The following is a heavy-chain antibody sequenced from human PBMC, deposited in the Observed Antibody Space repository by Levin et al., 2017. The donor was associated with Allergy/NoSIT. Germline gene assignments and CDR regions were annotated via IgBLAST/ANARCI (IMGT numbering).Heavy chain of an antibody. D-gene: IGHD2-2*01. CDR1: GFSFSNYA. Sequence: SCAASGFSFSNYAMNWVRQAPGEGLEWISYISSGGNPIYYADSVKGRFTISRDNDENSLYLQMNSLRAEDTAVYFCARALFCDSTSCSLYYFDYWGQGTLVTVSS. CDR2: ISSGGNPI. V-gene: IGHV3-48*01. CDR3: ARALFCDSTSCSLYYFDY. J-gene: IGHJ4*02.